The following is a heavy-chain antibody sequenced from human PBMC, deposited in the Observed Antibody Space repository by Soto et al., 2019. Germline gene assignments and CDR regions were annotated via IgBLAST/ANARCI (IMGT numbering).Heavy chain of an antibody. CDR1: GGTFSSYA. J-gene: IGHJ6*02. Sequence: SVEVSCKASGGTFSSYAISWVRQATGQGLEWMGGIIPIFGTANYAQKFQGRVTITADESTSTAYMELSSLRSEDTAVYYCARVSPGYSYGYDYYYYGMDVWGQGTTVNVSS. CDR3: ARVSPGYSYGYDYYYYGMDV. D-gene: IGHD5-18*01. V-gene: IGHV1-69*13. CDR2: IIPIFGTA.